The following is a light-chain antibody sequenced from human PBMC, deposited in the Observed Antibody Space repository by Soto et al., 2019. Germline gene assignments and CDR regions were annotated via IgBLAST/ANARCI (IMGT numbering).Light chain of an antibody. Sequence: QSVLTQPPSASGAPGQRVTISCSGSSSNIGKNTVNWYQQLPGTAPKLLIYINNQRPSGVPDRFSGSKSGTSASLAISGLQSEDEADYYCAAWDYSLNGVVFAGGTQLTVL. CDR3: AAWDYSLNGVV. J-gene: IGLJ2*01. CDR2: INN. V-gene: IGLV1-44*01. CDR1: SSNIGKNT.